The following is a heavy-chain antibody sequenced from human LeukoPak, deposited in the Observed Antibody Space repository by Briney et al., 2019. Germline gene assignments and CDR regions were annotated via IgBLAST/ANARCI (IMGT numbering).Heavy chain of an antibody. V-gene: IGHV4-59*01. D-gene: IGHD6-13*01. CDR3: AREYGTAVDY. Sequence: KPSETLSLTCTVSGGSISSYYWSWIRQPPGKGLEWIGYIYYSGSTNYNPSLKSRVTISVDTSKNQFSLKLSSVTAADTAVYYCAREYGTAVDYWGQGTLVTVSS. CDR1: GGSISSYY. CDR2: IYYSGST. J-gene: IGHJ4*02.